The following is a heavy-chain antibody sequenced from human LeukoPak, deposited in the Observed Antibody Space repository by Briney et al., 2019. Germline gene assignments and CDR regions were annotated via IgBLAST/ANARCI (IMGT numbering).Heavy chain of an antibody. V-gene: IGHV3-21*01. Sequence: GGSLRLSCAASGFTFSNYAMNWVCQAPGKGLEWVSSISGSSTDIYYADSVKGRFTISRDNAKNSLYLQINSLRAEDTAIYYCARRGYYDSSGYDYWGQGTLVTVSS. D-gene: IGHD3-22*01. CDR3: ARRGYYDSSGYDY. J-gene: IGHJ4*02. CDR1: GFTFSNYA. CDR2: ISGSSTDI.